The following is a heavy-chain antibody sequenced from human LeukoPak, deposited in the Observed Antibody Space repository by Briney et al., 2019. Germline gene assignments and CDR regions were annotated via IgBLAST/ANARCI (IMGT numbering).Heavy chain of an antibody. CDR1: GFTFSRYW. J-gene: IGHJ4*02. CDR2: IKQGGSEK. Sequence: GGSLRLSCAASGFTFSRYWMTWVRQAPGKGLEWVANIKQGGSEKFYADSLKGRLIISRDNAKSSLYLQVNSLTVEDTAVYYCAREWDSGWGGTYFDNWGQGTLVTVSS. V-gene: IGHV3-7*01. D-gene: IGHD1-26*01. CDR3: AREWDSGWGGTYFDN.